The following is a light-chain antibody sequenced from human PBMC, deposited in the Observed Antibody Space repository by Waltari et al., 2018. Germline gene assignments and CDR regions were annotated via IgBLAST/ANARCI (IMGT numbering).Light chain of an antibody. CDR1: QSISSW. CDR3: LQDNNYPLT. Sequence: DIQMTQSPSTLSASVGDRVTITCRASQSISSWLAWYQQKPGKAPKLLIYDASSLESGVPSRFSGSGSGTEFTLTISSLQPDDFATYYCLQDNNYPLTFGGGTRVEIK. V-gene: IGKV1-5*01. J-gene: IGKJ4*01. CDR2: DAS.